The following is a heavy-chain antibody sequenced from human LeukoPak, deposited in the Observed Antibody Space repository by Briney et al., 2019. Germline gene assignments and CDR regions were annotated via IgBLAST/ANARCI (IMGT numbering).Heavy chain of an antibody. CDR1: GGTFSSYA. D-gene: IGHD6-19*01. CDR2: IIPIFGTA. V-gene: IGHV1-69*06. CDR3: AREYSSGWYWFDP. J-gene: IGHJ5*02. Sequence: GSSVKVSCKASGGTFSSYAISWVRQAPGQGLEWMGRIIPIFGTANYAQKFQGRVTITADKSTSTAYMELSSLRSEDTAVYYCAREYSSGWYWFDPWGQGTLVTVSS.